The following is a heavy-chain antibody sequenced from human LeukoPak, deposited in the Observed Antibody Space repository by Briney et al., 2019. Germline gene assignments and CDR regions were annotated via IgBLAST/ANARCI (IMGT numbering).Heavy chain of an antibody. V-gene: IGHV3-23*01. D-gene: IGHD7-27*01. J-gene: IGHJ4*02. CDR1: GFTLSSYE. CDR2: ISGGGGTT. Sequence: LTGGSLRLSCTVSGFTLSSYEMSWIRQAPGKGLEWVSAISGGGGTTYYADSVKGRFTISRDDSKNTLSLQMNSLRVEDTAVYYCARDLAWGAFDYWGQGTLVTVSS. CDR3: ARDLAWGAFDY.